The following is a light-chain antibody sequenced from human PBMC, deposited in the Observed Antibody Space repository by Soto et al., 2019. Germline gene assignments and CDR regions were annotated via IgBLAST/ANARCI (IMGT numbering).Light chain of an antibody. CDR2: GAS. Sequence: EIVLTQSPGTLSLSPGERATLSCRASQSVSSSYLAWYQQKPGQAPRLLTYGASSRATGIPDRFSGSGSGTDFTLTISRLEPEDFAVYYCQQYGSSPPLTFGQGTKV. J-gene: IGKJ1*01. CDR3: QQYGSSPPLT. V-gene: IGKV3-20*01. CDR1: QSVSSSY.